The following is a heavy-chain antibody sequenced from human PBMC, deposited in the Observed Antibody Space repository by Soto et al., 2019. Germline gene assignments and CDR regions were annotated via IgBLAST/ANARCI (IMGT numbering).Heavy chain of an antibody. J-gene: IGHJ5*02. Sequence: GGSLRLSCAASGFTFSSDGIHWVRQAPGKGLEWVAVIYYDGVSKYYGDSVKGRFTISRDNSKNTLYLQMNSLRAEDTAVYYCVRQRSRNSGWFDPWGQGTPVTVSS. CDR2: IYYDGVSK. V-gene: IGHV3-33*01. D-gene: IGHD1-1*01. CDR1: GFTFSSDG. CDR3: VRQRSRNSGWFDP.